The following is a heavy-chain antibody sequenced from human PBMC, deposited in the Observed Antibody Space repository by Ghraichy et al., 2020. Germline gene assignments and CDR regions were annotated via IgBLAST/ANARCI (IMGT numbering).Heavy chain of an antibody. J-gene: IGHJ3*02. CDR3: AKPRDGYNLGAFDI. D-gene: IGHD5-24*01. Sequence: GGSLRLSCAASGFTFSSYVMSWVRQAPGKGLEWVSALSGSGGSRHNADSAKGRFTISRDNSKNTLYLEMNSLRAEDTAVYYCAKPRDGYNLGAFDIWGQGTMVTVSS. V-gene: IGHV3-23*01. CDR1: GFTFSSYV. CDR2: LSGSGGSR.